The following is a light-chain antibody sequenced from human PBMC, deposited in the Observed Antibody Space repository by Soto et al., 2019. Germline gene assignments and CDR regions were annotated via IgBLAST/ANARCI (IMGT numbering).Light chain of an antibody. CDR3: QQYSAYSLT. V-gene: IGKV1-5*03. CDR1: QSISSW. J-gene: IGKJ1*01. CDR2: KAS. Sequence: DIQMTQSPSTLSASVGDRVTITCRASQSISSWLAWYQQKPGKAPNLLIYKASTLQSGVPSRFSGSVSGTEFTLTISSLQPEDFATYYCQQYSAYSLTFGQGTKVDI.